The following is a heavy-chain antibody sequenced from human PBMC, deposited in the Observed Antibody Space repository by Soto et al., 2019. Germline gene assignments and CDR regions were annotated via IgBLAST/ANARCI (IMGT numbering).Heavy chain of an antibody. V-gene: IGHV4-34*01. Sequence: QVQLQQWGAGLLKPSETLSLTCAVYGASFSGYYWSWVRQPPGKGLEWIGEINHSGSTNYNRSLKSRVTISVDTSKNQFSLKLSSVTAADTAVYYCARTSKFDYWGQGTLVTVSS. CDR1: GASFSGYY. CDR3: ARTSKFDY. J-gene: IGHJ4*02. D-gene: IGHD6-6*01. CDR2: INHSGST.